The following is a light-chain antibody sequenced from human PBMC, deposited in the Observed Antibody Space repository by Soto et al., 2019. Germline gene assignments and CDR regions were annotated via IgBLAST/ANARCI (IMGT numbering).Light chain of an antibody. CDR3: AAWDDSLSGAV. CDR2: RNN. Sequence: QSVLTQPPSASGTPGQRVTISCSGSSSNIGSNYVYWYQQLPGTAPKLLIYRNNQRPSGVPDRFSGSKSGTSASLAISGLRSEDEADYYCAAWDDSLSGAVFGGRTKLTVL. J-gene: IGLJ2*01. V-gene: IGLV1-47*01. CDR1: SSNIGSNY.